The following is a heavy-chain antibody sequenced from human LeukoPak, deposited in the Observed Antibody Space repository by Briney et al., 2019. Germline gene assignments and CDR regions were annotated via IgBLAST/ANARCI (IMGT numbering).Heavy chain of an antibody. D-gene: IGHD5-12*01. CDR3: ATPGATSLCFEY. V-gene: IGHV3-30*02. J-gene: IGHJ4*02. Sequence: PGGSLRLSCAASGFTFSSYSMHWVRQAPGKGLEWVAFIRYDGSYKYYADSVKGRFTISRDNSKNTLYLQMNSLRAEDTAVYYCATPGATSLCFEYWGQGTLVTVSS. CDR2: IRYDGSYK. CDR1: GFTFSSYS.